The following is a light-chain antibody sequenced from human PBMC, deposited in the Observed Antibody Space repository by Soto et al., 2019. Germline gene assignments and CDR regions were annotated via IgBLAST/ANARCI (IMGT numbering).Light chain of an antibody. CDR1: QSVNSN. CDR3: QQYNDWPRT. CDR2: GAS. V-gene: IGKV3-15*01. J-gene: IGKJ4*01. Sequence: EIVMTQSPATLSVSPGERATLSCRASQSVNSNLAWYQQKPGQAPRILIYGASTRATAIPARFSGSGSGTEFTLTISSLQSEDFAVDYCQQYNDWPRTFGGGTKVAIK.